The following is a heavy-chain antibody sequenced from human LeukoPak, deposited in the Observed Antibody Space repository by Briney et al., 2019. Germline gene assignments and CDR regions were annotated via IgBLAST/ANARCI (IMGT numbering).Heavy chain of an antibody. V-gene: IGHV3-30*04. CDR3: VTGDCGGDCYSSYFDY. CDR1: GFTFSSYA. D-gene: IGHD2-21*02. CDR2: ISYDGRNK. J-gene: IGHJ4*02. Sequence: GGSLRLSCAASGFTFSSYAMHWVRQAPGKGLAWVAVISYDGRNKYYADSVKGRFTISRDNSKSMLYLQMNSLRDEDTAVYYCVTGDCGGDCYSSYFDYWGQGTLVTVSS.